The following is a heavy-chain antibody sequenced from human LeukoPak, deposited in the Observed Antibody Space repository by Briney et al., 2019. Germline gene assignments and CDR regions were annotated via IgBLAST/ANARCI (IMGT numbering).Heavy chain of an antibody. V-gene: IGHV3-30*18. D-gene: IGHD3-10*01. CDR3: AKDYLYYYGSGSYYKPADY. CDR1: GFTFSSYG. Sequence: GGSLRLSCAASGFTFSSYGMHWVRQAPGKGLEWVAVISYDGSNKYYADSVKARFTISRDNSKNTLYLQMNSLRAEDTAVYYCAKDYLYYYGSGSYYKPADYWGQGTLVTVSS. CDR2: ISYDGSNK. J-gene: IGHJ4*02.